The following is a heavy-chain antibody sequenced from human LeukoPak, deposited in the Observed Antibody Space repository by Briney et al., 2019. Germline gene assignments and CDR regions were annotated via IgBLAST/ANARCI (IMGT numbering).Heavy chain of an antibody. CDR1: GYTFTNYY. D-gene: IGHD1-7*01. J-gene: IGHJ3*02. Sequence: ASVKVSCKASGYTFTNYYIHWLRQAPGQGLERMGIINPSGGSTSYAQKFQGRVTMTRDMSTSTVYMEVSSLRSEDTAVYYCARDRAGTTRRDAFDIWGQGTMVTVSS. CDR3: ARDRAGTTRRDAFDI. V-gene: IGHV1-46*01. CDR2: INPSGGST.